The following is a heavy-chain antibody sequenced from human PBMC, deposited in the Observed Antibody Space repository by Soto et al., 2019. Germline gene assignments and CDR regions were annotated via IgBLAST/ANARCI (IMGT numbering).Heavy chain of an antibody. CDR1: GFTCSSYD. V-gene: IGHV3-23*01. CDR2: ILVGGST. CDR3: AKATATGGGAFDI. D-gene: IGHD2-8*02. Sequence: LRLSCAASGFTCSSYDMSWVRQAPGKGLEWVSTILVGGSTHYPDSVKGRFTISRDNSKNTVFLQMNSLTAGDTAVYYCAKATATGGGAFDICGQGTMVTVSS. J-gene: IGHJ3*02.